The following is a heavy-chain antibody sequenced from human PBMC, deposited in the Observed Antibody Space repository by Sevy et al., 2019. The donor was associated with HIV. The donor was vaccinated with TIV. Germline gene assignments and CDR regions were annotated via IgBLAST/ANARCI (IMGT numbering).Heavy chain of an antibody. J-gene: IGHJ4*02. CDR3: ATTKDYYDSSAYPFDY. CDR1: GYTLTGFS. V-gene: IGHV1-24*01. D-gene: IGHD3-22*01. CDR2: FDPEDDET. Sequence: ASVKVSCKVSGYTLTGFSMHWVRQAPGKGLEWMATFDPEDDETIYAQKFQGRVTMTEDTSTDTAYMELSSLRSEDTAVYYCATTKDYYDSSAYPFDYWGPGTLVTVSS.